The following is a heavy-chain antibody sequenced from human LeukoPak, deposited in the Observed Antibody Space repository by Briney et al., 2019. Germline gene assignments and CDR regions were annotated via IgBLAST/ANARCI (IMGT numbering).Heavy chain of an antibody. CDR2: IYYSGST. D-gene: IGHD3-22*01. J-gene: IGHJ1*01. Sequence: PSETLSLTCTVSGGSISSGGYYWSWIRQHPGKGLEWIGYIYYSGSTYYNPSLKSRVTISVDTSKNQFSLKLSSVTAADTAVYYCARETRPMITYGLQWGYFQHWGQGTLVTVSS. CDR3: ARETRPMITYGLQWGYFQH. V-gene: IGHV4-31*03. CDR1: GGSISSGGYY.